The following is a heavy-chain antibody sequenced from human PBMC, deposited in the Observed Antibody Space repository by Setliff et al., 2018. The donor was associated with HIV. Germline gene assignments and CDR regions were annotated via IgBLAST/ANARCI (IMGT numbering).Heavy chain of an antibody. CDR3: AREAMYYYDTSGHPQGFDY. D-gene: IGHD3-22*01. J-gene: IGHJ4*02. CDR1: GDSISAAGFY. Sequence: SETLSLTCTVSGDSISAAGFYWTWIRQLPGKGLEWIGSIYYSGRTYYNPSLKSRGTISLGTSSWQFSLTLNSVSATDTAVYCCAREAMYYYDTSGHPQGFDYWGQGTLVTVSS. V-gene: IGHV4-31*03. CDR2: IYYSGRT.